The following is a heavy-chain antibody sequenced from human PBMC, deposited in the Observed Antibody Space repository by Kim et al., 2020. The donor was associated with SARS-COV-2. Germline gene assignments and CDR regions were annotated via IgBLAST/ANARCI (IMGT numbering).Heavy chain of an antibody. J-gene: IGHJ5*02. CDR3: ARDPWGVNWFDP. V-gene: IGHV4-4*07. D-gene: IGHD3-16*01. Sequence: NYTPALKSRVTMSVDTSKNQFSLKLSSVTAADTAVYYCARDPWGVNWFDPWGQGTLVTVSS.